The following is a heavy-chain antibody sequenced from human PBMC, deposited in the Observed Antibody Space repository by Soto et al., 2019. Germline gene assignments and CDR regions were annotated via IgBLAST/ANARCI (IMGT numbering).Heavy chain of an antibody. D-gene: IGHD7-27*01. CDR2: INHSGST. CDR3: AKNWNWGSLVH. Sequence: TSETLSLTCAVYGGSFSGYYWTWIRQPPGTGLEWIGEINHSGSTNYNPSLKSRVTISVDTPKNQFSLKLSSVTAADTAVYYCAKNWNWGSLVHWGQGTLVTVSS. V-gene: IGHV4-34*01. J-gene: IGHJ4*02. CDR1: GGSFSGYY.